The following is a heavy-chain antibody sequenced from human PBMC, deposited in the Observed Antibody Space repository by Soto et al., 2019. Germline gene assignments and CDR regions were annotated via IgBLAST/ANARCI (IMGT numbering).Heavy chain of an antibody. J-gene: IGHJ6*02. Sequence: VAAVKVSCKASGGTFSSYAISWVRQAPGQGLEWMGGIIPIFGTANYAQKFQGRVTITADESTSTAYMELSSLRSEDTAVYYCASTKRKGLTGGYVPYRSMDVWGQGTTVTVSS. CDR2: IIPIFGTA. CDR1: GGTFSSYA. V-gene: IGHV1-69*13. CDR3: ASTKRKGLTGGYVPYRSMDV. D-gene: IGHD5-12*01.